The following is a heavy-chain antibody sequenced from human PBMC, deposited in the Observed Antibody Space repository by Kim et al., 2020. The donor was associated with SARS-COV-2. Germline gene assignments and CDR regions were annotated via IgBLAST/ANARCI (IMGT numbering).Heavy chain of an antibody. CDR1: GFTFSSYW. J-gene: IGHJ6*02. CDR3: ARVVQYSSSWYDHYYGMDV. CDR2: INSDGSST. V-gene: IGHV3-74*01. Sequence: GGSLRLSCAASGFTFSSYWIHSVRQAPGKGLVWVSRINSDGSSTSYADSVKGRFTISRDNAKNTLYLQMNSLRAEDTAVYYCARVVQYSSSWYDHYYGMDVWGQGTTVTVSS. D-gene: IGHD6-13*01.